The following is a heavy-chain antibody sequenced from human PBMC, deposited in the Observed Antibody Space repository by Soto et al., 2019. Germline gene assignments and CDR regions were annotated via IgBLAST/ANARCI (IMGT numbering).Heavy chain of an antibody. CDR2: IYYSGST. CDR3: ARDKLTGLFDY. J-gene: IGHJ4*02. V-gene: IGHV4-31*03. CDR1: NGSISSGGYY. D-gene: IGHD2-8*02. Sequence: SETLSLTCTVSNGSISSGGYYWSWIRQHPGKGLEWIGYIYYSGSTYYNPTLKSRAIISLDTSKNQFSLRLSSVTAADTAVYYCARDKLTGLFDYWGQGTLVTVSS.